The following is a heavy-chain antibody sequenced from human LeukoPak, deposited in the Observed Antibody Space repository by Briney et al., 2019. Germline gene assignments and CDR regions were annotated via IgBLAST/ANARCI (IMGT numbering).Heavy chain of an antibody. J-gene: IGHJ4*02. Sequence: GESLKISFKCSGYRFSSYWIGWVRQMPGKGLEWMGIIYPRDSDTRYSPSFQGQVTISVDKSISTAYLQWSSLEASDTAMYYCASSVEVAGGRCFDYWGQGTLVTVSS. D-gene: IGHD6-19*01. CDR2: IYPRDSDT. CDR3: ASSVEVAGGRCFDY. CDR1: GYRFSSYW. V-gene: IGHV5-51*01.